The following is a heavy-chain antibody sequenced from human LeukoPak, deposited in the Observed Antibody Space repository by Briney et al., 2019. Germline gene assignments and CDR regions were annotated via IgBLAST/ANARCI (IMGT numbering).Heavy chain of an antibody. Sequence: GASVKVSCKASGYTFTGYYMHWVRQAPGQGLEWMGRIIPILGIAKYAQKFQGRVTITADKSTSTAYMELTSLRSEDTAFYYCARGWDSTGSYYYYGMDVWGQGTTVTVSS. D-gene: IGHD3-22*01. V-gene: IGHV1-69*04. CDR1: GYTFTGYY. CDR2: IIPILGIA. CDR3: ARGWDSTGSYYYYGMDV. J-gene: IGHJ6*02.